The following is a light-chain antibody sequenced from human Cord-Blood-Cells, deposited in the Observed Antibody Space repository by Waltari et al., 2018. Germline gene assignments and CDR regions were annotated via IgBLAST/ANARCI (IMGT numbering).Light chain of an antibody. CDR1: SSNIGYNY. CDR3: GTWDSSLSVV. CDR2: DNN. Sequence: QSVLTQPPSVSAAPGQKVTISCSGSSSNIGYNYVSWYQQLPGTAPKLLISDNNRRPSGIPDRFSGSKSGTSATLGITGLQTGDEADYYCGTWDSSLSVVFGGGTKLTVL. V-gene: IGLV1-51*01. J-gene: IGLJ2*01.